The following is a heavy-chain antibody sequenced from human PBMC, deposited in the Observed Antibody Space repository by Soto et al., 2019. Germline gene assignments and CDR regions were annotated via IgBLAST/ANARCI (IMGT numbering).Heavy chain of an antibody. D-gene: IGHD2-2*01. CDR3: ARDRMETHISSTSYHYYYYGMDV. Sequence: ASVKVSCKASGYTFTGYYMHWVRQAPGQGLEWMGWINPNSGGTNYAQKFQGWVTMTRDTSISTAYMELSRLRSDDTAVYYCARDRMETHISSTSYHYYYYGMDVWGQAPTVTVSS. CDR2: INPNSGGT. V-gene: IGHV1-2*04. J-gene: IGHJ6*02. CDR1: GYTFTGYY.